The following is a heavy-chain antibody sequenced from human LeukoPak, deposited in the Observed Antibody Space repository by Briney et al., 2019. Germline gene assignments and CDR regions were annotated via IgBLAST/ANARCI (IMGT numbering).Heavy chain of an antibody. CDR2: ISGSGDST. Sequence: GGSLRLSCAASGFTFSSYAMSWVRQAPGKGLEWVSAISGSGDSTYYADSVKGRFTISRDNSKNTLYLQMNSLRAEDTAVYYCANSYSGSYLADFDYWGQGTLVTVSS. D-gene: IGHD1-26*01. J-gene: IGHJ4*02. CDR3: ANSYSGSYLADFDY. V-gene: IGHV3-23*01. CDR1: GFTFSSYA.